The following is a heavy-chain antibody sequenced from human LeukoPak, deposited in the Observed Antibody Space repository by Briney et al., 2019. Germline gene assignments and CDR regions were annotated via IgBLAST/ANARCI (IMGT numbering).Heavy chain of an antibody. CDR2: IKGDGSEK. CDR3: ASSAKYSDTWYFDY. D-gene: IGHD6-6*01. J-gene: IGHJ4*02. V-gene: IGHV3-7*01. Sequence: GESLRLSCAASGFTFSSYWMSWVRQAPGKGLEWVANIKGDGSEKYYVDSVKGRFTISRDNAKNSLYLQMNSLRAEDTAVYYCASSAKYSDTWYFDYWGQGTLVTVSS. CDR1: GFTFSSYW.